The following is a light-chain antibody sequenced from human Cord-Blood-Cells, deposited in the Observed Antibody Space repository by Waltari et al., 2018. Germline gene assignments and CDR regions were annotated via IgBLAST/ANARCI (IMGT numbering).Light chain of an antibody. CDR3: QQRSNWWT. J-gene: IGKJ1*01. CDR2: DAS. Sequence: EIVLTQSPATLPLSPGERATLSCRASQSVSSYLAWYQQKPGQAPRLLIYDASNRATGIPARFGGSGSGTDFTLTSSSLEPKDFAVYYCQQRSNWWTFGQGTKVEIK. CDR1: QSVSSY. V-gene: IGKV3-11*01.